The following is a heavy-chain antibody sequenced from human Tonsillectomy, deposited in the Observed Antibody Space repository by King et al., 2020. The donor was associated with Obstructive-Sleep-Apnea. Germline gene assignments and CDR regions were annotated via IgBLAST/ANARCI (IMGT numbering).Heavy chain of an antibody. D-gene: IGHD3-9*01. J-gene: IGHJ4*02. Sequence: VQLVESGGGVVQPGRSLRLSCSASGFTFSSYALNWVRQAPGNGLEWVAVISYDGSNEYYADSVKGRFTISRDNSKNTLYLQMNSLTAEDTAVYYCARAYYDILSWATWGYYFDYWGQGTLVTVSS. V-gene: IGHV3-30-3*01. CDR2: ISYDGSNE. CDR3: ARAYYDILSWATWGYYFDY. CDR1: GFTFSSYA.